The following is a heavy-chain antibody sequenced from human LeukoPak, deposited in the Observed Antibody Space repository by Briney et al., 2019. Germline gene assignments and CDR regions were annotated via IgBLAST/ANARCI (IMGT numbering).Heavy chain of an antibody. D-gene: IGHD6-13*01. Sequence: SETLSLTCTVSGGSISSSSYYWGWIRQPPGEGLEWIGTIYYSGTTYYNPSLKSRVTILVDTSKNQFSLKLSSVTAADTAVYYCARGWLVAAAGTRGGAPLYYFDYWGQGTLVTVSS. V-gene: IGHV4-39*07. CDR3: ARGWLVAAAGTRGGAPLYYFDY. CDR2: IYYSGTT. CDR1: GGSISSSSYY. J-gene: IGHJ4*02.